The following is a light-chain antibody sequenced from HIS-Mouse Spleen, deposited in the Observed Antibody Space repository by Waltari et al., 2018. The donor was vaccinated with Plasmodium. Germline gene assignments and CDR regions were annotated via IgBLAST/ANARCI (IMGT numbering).Light chain of an antibody. CDR2: EDS. CDR3: YSTDSSGNHRV. J-gene: IGLJ3*02. CDR1: ALPQKY. V-gene: IGLV3-10*01. Sequence: SYELTQPPSVSVSPGQTARLTCSGDALPQKYAYWYQQKSGRAPVLVIYEDSKRPSGIPERFSGSSSGTMATLTISGAQVEDEADYYCYSTDSSGNHRVFGGGTKLTVL.